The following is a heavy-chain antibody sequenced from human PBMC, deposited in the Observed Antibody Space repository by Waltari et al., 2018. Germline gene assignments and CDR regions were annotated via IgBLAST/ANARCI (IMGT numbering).Heavy chain of an antibody. CDR3: ARGRRWQEFSS. V-gene: IGHV4-34*01. CDR1: GGSFSGFF. J-gene: IGHJ5*02. D-gene: IGHD3-3*01. CDR2: INHSGRT. Sequence: QVQLQQWGAGPLKTSETLSLTCAVYGGSFSGFFWIWIRQPPGKGLEWIGEINHSGRTNYNPSLKGRVTISLDTSKKHFSLKLNSVTAADTAVYYCARGRRWQEFSSWGQGTLVTVSS.